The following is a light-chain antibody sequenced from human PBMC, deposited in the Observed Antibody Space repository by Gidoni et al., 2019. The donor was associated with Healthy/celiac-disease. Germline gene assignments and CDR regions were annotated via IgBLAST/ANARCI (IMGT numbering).Light chain of an antibody. CDR3: QQYGSSTPYT. CDR2: GAY. CDR1: QSVSSSY. V-gene: IGKV3-20*01. J-gene: IGKJ2*01. Sequence: EIVLTQSPGTLSLSPGETSTLSCRASQSVSSSYLAWYQQKPGQAPRLLIYGAYSRATGMQDRGSGSGSGTDFTLTISRLEHEDVAVYYCQQYGSSTPYTFGQGTKLEIK.